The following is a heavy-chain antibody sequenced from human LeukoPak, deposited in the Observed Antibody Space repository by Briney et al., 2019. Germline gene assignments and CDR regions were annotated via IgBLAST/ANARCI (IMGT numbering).Heavy chain of an antibody. CDR1: GGTFSSYT. CDR2: IIPILGMA. Sequence: VASVKVSCKASGGTFSSYTISWVRQAPGQGLEWMGRIIPILGMANYAQKFQGRVTITADKSTSTAYMELSSLRSEDTAVYYCARDPPLRYFDWFRSNWFDPWGQGTLVTVSS. V-gene: IGHV1-69*04. CDR3: ARDPPLRYFDWFRSNWFDP. D-gene: IGHD3-9*01. J-gene: IGHJ5*02.